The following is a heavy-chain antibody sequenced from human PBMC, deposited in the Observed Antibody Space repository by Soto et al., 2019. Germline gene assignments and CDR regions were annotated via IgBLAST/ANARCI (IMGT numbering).Heavy chain of an antibody. CDR3: AKYWPLAVAAMGYFDY. V-gene: IGHV3-23*01. D-gene: IGHD6-19*01. J-gene: IGHJ4*02. Sequence: GGSLRLSCAASGFTFSSYAMSWVRQAPGKGLEWVSAISGSGDATYYADSVKGRFTISRDNSKNTLSLQMNSLRAEDTAVYYCAKYWPLAVAAMGYFDYWGQGTLVTVSS. CDR1: GFTFSSYA. CDR2: ISGSGDAT.